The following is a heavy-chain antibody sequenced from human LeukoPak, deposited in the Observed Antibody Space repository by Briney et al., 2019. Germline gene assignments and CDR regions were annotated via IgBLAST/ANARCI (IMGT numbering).Heavy chain of an antibody. V-gene: IGHV3-48*03. J-gene: IGHJ4*02. Sequence: GGSLRLSCAASGFTFSSYEMNWVRQAPGKGLEWVSYISSSGNTIYYADSVKGRFTISRDNSRQTLFLQMSSLRVEDTATYYCAKGQELDDGVFDSWGQGTLVTVSS. D-gene: IGHD1-1*01. CDR2: ISSSGNTI. CDR3: AKGQELDDGVFDS. CDR1: GFTFSSYE.